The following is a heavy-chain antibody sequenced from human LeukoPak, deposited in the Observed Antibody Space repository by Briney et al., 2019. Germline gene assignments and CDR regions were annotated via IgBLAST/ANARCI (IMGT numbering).Heavy chain of an antibody. J-gene: IGHJ4*02. Sequence: KTSETLSLTCTVSGGSISSYYWSWIRQPPGKGLEWIGYIYYSGSTNYNPSLKSRVTISVDTSKNQFSLKLSSVTAADTAVYYCAREWDTAIGYWGQGTLVTVSS. CDR3: AREWDTAIGY. CDR1: GGSISSYY. CDR2: IYYSGST. V-gene: IGHV4-59*01. D-gene: IGHD5-18*01.